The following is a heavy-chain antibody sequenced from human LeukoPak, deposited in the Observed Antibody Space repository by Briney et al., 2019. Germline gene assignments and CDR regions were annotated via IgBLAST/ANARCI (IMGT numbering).Heavy chain of an antibody. D-gene: IGHD3-3*01. Sequence: PSETLSLTCAVYGGSSNGFSCSWIRQPPGKGLEWIGEINRSGSINYNPPLKGRLAISVDPSMNQTALKLWSVTAADTAVYYWARGVGWG. J-gene: IGHJ1*01. CDR3: ARGVG. CDR2: INRSGSI. CDR1: GGSSNGFS. V-gene: IGHV4-34*01.